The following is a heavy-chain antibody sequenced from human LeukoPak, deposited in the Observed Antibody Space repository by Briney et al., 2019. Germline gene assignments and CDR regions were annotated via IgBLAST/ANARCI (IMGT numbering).Heavy chain of an antibody. D-gene: IGHD2-2*02. Sequence: PGGSLRLSCAASGFTFSSYAMSWVRQAPGKGLEWVSAISGSGGSTYYADPVKGRFTISRDNSKNTLYLQMNSLRAEDTAVYYCAKDSHFRPSSTGCYIDYWGQGTLVTVSS. CDR2: ISGSGGST. J-gene: IGHJ4*02. CDR1: GFTFSSYA. CDR3: AKDSHFRPSSTGCYIDY. V-gene: IGHV3-23*01.